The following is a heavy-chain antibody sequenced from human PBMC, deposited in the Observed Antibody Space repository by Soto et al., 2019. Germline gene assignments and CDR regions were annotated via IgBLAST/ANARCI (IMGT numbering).Heavy chain of an antibody. D-gene: IGHD2-15*01. CDR1: GGSISSYY. V-gene: IGHV4-59*01. J-gene: IGHJ6*02. Sequence: QVQLQESGPGLVKPSETLSLTCTVSGGSISSYYWSWIRQPPGKGLEWIGYIYYSGSTNYNPSLKSRVTISVDTSKIQFSLKLSSVTAADTAVYYCARTGGGKQWPGGAYYYGMDVWGQGTTVTVSS. CDR2: IYYSGST. CDR3: ARTGGGKQWPGGAYYYGMDV.